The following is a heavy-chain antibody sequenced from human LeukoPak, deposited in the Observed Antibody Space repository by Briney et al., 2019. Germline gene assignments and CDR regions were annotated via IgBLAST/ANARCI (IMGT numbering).Heavy chain of an antibody. CDR3: AKSRVSSTSCQMYGY. J-gene: IGHJ4*02. Sequence: PGGSLRLSCAASGFTFSSYAMSWVRQAPGKGLEWVSAISGSGGSTYYADSVKGRFTISRDNSKNTLYLQMNSLRAEDTAVYYCAKSRVSSTSCQMYGYWGQGTLVTVSS. CDR1: GFTFSSYA. V-gene: IGHV3-23*01. CDR2: ISGSGGST. D-gene: IGHD2-2*01.